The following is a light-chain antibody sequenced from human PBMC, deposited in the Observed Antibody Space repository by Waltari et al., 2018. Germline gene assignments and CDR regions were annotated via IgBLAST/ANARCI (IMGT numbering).Light chain of an antibody. V-gene: IGLV1-40*01. CDR1: SSNIGAGYD. J-gene: IGLJ1*01. Sequence: QSVLTQPPSVSGAPGQRVTISCTGSSSNIGAGYDVHWYQQLPGTAPQLLIYGSSNGHSGGPDRVSGSRSGTAASLAISGLQAEDEADYYCQSYDSSLSGLYVFGTGTKVTVL. CDR2: GSS. CDR3: QSYDSSLSGLYV.